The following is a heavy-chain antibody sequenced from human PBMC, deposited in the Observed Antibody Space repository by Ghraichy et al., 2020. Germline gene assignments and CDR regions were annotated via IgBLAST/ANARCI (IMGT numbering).Heavy chain of an antibody. Sequence: GGSLRLSCAASGFTFSTYWMHWVRRAPGKGLVWVSRITTDGITTSYADSVKGRFTISRDNARNTLYLQMNSLRDEDTDVYYCARSNADWYLDLWGRGTLVTVSS. V-gene: IGHV3-74*01. CDR3: ARSNADWYLDL. J-gene: IGHJ2*01. CDR1: GFTFSTYW. D-gene: IGHD1-14*01. CDR2: ITTDGITT.